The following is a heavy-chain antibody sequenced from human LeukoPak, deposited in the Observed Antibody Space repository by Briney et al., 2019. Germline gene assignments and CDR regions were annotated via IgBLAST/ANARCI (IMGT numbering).Heavy chain of an antibody. V-gene: IGHV3-53*01. D-gene: IGHD3-10*01. Sequence: GGSLRLSCAASGFTVSTNYMNWVRQTPGKGLEWVSILYSGSDTYYADSVKGRFTISRDSSKNILSLQMNNLRAEDTAVYYCARVGDHFHWYLDLWGRGTLVTVSS. J-gene: IGHJ2*01. CDR1: GFTVSTNY. CDR2: LYSGSDT. CDR3: ARVGDHFHWYLDL.